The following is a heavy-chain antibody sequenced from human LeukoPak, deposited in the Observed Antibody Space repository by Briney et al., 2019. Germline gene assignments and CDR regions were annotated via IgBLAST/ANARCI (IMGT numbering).Heavy chain of an antibody. CDR1: GGSISSGGYY. V-gene: IGHV4-31*03. J-gene: IGHJ4*02. D-gene: IGHD1-20*01. CDR3: AKPKDNSLYCFDY. CDR2: IYYSGST. Sequence: PSETLSLTCTVSGGSISSGGYYWSWIRQHPGKGLEWIGYIYYSGSTYYNPSLKSRVTISVDTSKNQFSLKLSSVTAADTAVYYCAKPKDNSLYCFDYWGQGTLVTVSS.